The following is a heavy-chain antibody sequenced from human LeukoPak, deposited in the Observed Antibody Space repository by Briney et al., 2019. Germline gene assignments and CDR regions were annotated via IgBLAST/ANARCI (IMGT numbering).Heavy chain of an antibody. CDR1: GGSFSGYY. V-gene: IGHV4-34*01. J-gene: IGHJ5*02. CDR2: INHSGST. CDR3: ARMGGSGWLEIYNWFDP. Sequence: SETLSLTCAVYGGSFSGYYWSWIRQPPGKGLEWIGEINHSGSTNYNPSPKSRVTISVDTSKNQFSLKLSSVTAADTAVYYCARMGGSGWLEIYNWFDPWGQGTLVTVSS. D-gene: IGHD3-16*01.